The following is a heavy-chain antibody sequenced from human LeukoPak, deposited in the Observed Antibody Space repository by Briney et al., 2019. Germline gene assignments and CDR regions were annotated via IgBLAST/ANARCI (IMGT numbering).Heavy chain of an antibody. Sequence: GGSLRPSXAASGFTFSSYAMSWVRQAPGKGLEWVSAISGSGGSTYYADSVKGRFTISRDNSKNTLYLQMNSLRAEDTAVYYCAKDIVGCSSTSCYMVDYWGQGTLVTVSS. CDR1: GFTFSSYA. CDR2: ISGSGGST. J-gene: IGHJ4*02. V-gene: IGHV3-23*01. CDR3: AKDIVGCSSTSCYMVDY. D-gene: IGHD2-2*02.